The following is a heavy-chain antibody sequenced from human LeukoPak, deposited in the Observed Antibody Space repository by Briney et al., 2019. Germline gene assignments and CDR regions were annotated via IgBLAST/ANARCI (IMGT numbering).Heavy chain of an antibody. D-gene: IGHD3-10*01. Sequence: PGGSLRLSCAASGFTFSSYGMHWVRQAPGKGLEWVAVISYDGSNKYYADSVKGRFTISRDNSKNTLYLQMNSLRAEDTALYYCAKDIHNSGTYYYDYWGQGTLVTVSS. CDR2: ISYDGSNK. CDR3: AKDIHNSGTYYYDY. CDR1: GFTFSSYG. V-gene: IGHV3-30*18. J-gene: IGHJ4*02.